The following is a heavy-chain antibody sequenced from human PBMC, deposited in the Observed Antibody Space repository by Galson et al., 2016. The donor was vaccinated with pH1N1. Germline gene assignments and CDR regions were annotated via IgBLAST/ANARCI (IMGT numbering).Heavy chain of an antibody. V-gene: IGHV6-1*01. Sequence: CAISGDSVSSSSDTWNWIRQSPRRGLEWLGRIYHRSKWYYEYGPSLQGRLRISPDTSSNQMSLHLNSVTLDDAAVYYCAREVWLRRGYYIDHWGQGSLVTVSS. CDR2: IYHRSKWYY. CDR3: AREVWLRRGYYIDH. CDR1: GDSVSSSSDT. J-gene: IGHJ4*02. D-gene: IGHD3-3*01.